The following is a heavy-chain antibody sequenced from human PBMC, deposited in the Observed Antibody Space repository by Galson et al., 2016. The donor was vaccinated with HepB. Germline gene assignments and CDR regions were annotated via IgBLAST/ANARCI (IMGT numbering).Heavy chain of an antibody. CDR3: VRGVYEGADNNGYYKYYFDS. J-gene: IGHJ4*02. Sequence: SLRLSCAASGFAFSRSAMHWVRQAPGKGLEWVAVISYDGTIEYYADFAKGRFTISRDNSKNTLFVQMNSLRADDTAIYYCVRGVYEGADNNGYYKYYFDSWGQGTLVTVSP. D-gene: IGHD5-12*01. V-gene: IGHV3-30-3*01. CDR2: ISYDGTIE. CDR1: GFAFSRSA.